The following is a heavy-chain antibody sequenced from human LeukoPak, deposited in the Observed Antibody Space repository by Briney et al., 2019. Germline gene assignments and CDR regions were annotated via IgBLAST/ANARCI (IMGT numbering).Heavy chain of an antibody. Sequence: GGSLRLSCAASGFTFDDYAMHWARQAPGKGLEWVSGISWNSGSIGYADSVKGRFTISRDNAKNSLYLQMNSLRAEDTALYYCAKGDSMASSLDYWGQGTLVTVSS. CDR1: GFTFDDYA. CDR2: ISWNSGSI. D-gene: IGHD6-13*01. J-gene: IGHJ4*02. CDR3: AKGDSMASSLDY. V-gene: IGHV3-9*01.